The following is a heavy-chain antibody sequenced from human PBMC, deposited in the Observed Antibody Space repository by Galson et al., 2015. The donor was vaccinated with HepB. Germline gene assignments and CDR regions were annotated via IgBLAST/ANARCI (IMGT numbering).Heavy chain of an antibody. CDR1: GFTFSSYG. CDR3: AASAVPDAARGAFDI. J-gene: IGHJ3*02. D-gene: IGHD6-25*01. CDR2: ISYDGSNK. Sequence: SLRLSCAASGFTFSSYGMHWVRQAPGKGLEWVAVISYDGSNKYYADSVKGRFTISRDNSKNTLYLQMNSLRAEDTAVYYCAASAVPDAARGAFDIWGQGTMVTVSS. V-gene: IGHV3-30*03.